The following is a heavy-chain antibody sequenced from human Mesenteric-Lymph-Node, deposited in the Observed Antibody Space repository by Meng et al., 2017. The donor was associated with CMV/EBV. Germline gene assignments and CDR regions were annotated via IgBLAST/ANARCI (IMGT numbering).Heavy chain of an antibody. Sequence: SETLSLTCTVSGGSISSSNYYWGRTRQPPGKGLEWIGSVYYSGSTFYNPSLKSRVTILVDRSKNQFSLKLSSVTAADTAVYYCASEFITFFGFDFWGQGALVTVSS. CDR1: GGSISSSNYY. CDR2: VYYSGST. CDR3: ASEFITFFGFDF. J-gene: IGHJ4*02. D-gene: IGHD3-3*01. V-gene: IGHV4-39*07.